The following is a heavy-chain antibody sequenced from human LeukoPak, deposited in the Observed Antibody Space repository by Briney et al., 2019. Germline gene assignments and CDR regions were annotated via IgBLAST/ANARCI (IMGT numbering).Heavy chain of an antibody. CDR2: INHSGST. Sequence: PSETLSLTCAVYGGSFSGYYWSWIRQPPGKGLEWIGEINHSGSTNYNPSLKSRVTISVDTSKNQFSLKLSSVTAADTAVYYCARKRITMVRGVMLGYYYYYMDVWGKGTTVTVSS. D-gene: IGHD3-10*01. V-gene: IGHV4-34*01. J-gene: IGHJ6*03. CDR3: ARKRITMVRGVMLGYYYYYMDV. CDR1: GGSFSGYY.